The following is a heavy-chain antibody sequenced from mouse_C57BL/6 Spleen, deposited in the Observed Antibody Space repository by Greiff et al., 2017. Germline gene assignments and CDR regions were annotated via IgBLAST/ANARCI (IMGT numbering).Heavy chain of an antibody. CDR3: TRKLYYFDY. V-gene: IGHV1-15*01. Sequence: QVQLKQSGAELVRPGASVTLSCKASGYTFTDYEMHWVKQTPVHGLEWIGAIDPETGGTAYNQKFKGKAILTADKSSSTAYMELRSLTSADSAVYYCTRKLYYFDYWGQGTTLTVSS. CDR2: IDPETGGT. D-gene: IGHD4-1*01. CDR1: GYTFTDYE. J-gene: IGHJ2*01.